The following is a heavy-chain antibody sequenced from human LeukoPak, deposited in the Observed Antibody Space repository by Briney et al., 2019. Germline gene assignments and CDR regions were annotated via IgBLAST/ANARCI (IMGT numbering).Heavy chain of an antibody. D-gene: IGHD2-2*03. J-gene: IGHJ4*02. V-gene: IGHV3-7*03. Sequence: PGGSLRLSCAASGFTFSSYWMSWVRQAPGKGLEWVANIKQDGSDKYYVDSVKGRFTISRDNAKNSLYLQMNSLSPADTAFYYCARGGDCRVKSCYAGLDSWGQGILVTVSS. CDR1: GFTFSSYW. CDR2: IKQDGSDK. CDR3: ARGGDCRVKSCYAGLDS.